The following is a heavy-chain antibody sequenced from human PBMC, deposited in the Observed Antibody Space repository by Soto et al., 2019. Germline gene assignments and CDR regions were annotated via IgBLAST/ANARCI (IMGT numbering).Heavy chain of an antibody. CDR3: ARAMVRGKNYYGVDV. CDR2: IYPGDSDI. V-gene: IGHV5-51*03. Sequence: EVQLVQSGAEVKKPGESLKISCKGSGYSFTSYWIGWVRQMPGKGLEWMGIIYPGDSDIRYSPSFQGQVTISADKSISTAYLQWSSLKASDTAMYYCARAMVRGKNYYGVDVWGQGTTVTVSS. J-gene: IGHJ6*02. CDR1: GYSFTSYW. D-gene: IGHD3-10*01.